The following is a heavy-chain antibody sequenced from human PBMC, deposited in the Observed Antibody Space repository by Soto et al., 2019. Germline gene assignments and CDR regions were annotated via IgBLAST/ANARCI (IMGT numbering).Heavy chain of an antibody. J-gene: IGHJ4*02. CDR1: GFTFSNYG. V-gene: IGHV3-33*01. CDR3: ALGYYCSGGSCYPGLFDY. Sequence: GGSLRLSCAASGFTFSNYGMHWVRQAPGKGLEWVAVIWYDGSNKYYADSVKGRFTISRDNSKNTLYLQMNSLRAEDTAVYYCALGYYCSGGSCYPGLFDYWGQGTLVTVS. D-gene: IGHD2-15*01. CDR2: IWYDGSNK.